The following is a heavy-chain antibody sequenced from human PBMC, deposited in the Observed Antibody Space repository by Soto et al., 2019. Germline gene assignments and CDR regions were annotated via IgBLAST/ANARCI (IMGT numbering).Heavy chain of an antibody. CDR1: GYSFAGYW. V-gene: IGHV5-10-1*01. J-gene: IGHJ3*02. CDR3: ARIIGYCRNNDCSWTFDI. CDR2: IDPSDSQT. D-gene: IGHD2-15*01. Sequence: PGESLKISCKGSGYSFAGYWITWVRQKPGKGLEWMGRIDPSDSQTYYSPSFRGHVTISATKSITTVFLQWSSLRASDTAMYYCARIIGYCRNNDCSWTFDIWGQGTMVTVSS.